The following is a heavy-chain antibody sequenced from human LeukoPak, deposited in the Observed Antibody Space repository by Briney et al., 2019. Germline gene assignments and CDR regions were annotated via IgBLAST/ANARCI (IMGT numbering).Heavy chain of an antibody. V-gene: IGHV3-21*01. D-gene: IGHD3-22*01. CDR1: GFTFSRYS. CDR3: ARDPPYYDNSGYFYVY. Sequence: PGGTLRLSCAASGFTFSRYSMNWVRQAPGKGLEWVWSICGSSLYIYYADPVKGRFTISQDNAQNSLYLQMNSLSAEDTAAYYCARDPPYYDNSGYFYVYWGQGTLVTVSS. CDR2: ICGSSLYI. J-gene: IGHJ4*02.